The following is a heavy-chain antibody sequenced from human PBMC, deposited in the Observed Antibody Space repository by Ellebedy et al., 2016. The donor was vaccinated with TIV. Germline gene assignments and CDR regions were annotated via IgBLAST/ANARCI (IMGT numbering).Heavy chain of an antibody. CDR3: ARESDYGTRDFGY. V-gene: IGHV3-7*03. J-gene: IGHJ4*02. CDR2: IKHDGSDQ. D-gene: IGHD4/OR15-4a*01. Sequence: GGSLRLSCAVSGLAFSSYWMTWVRQAPGKGLEWVANIKHDGSDQYYVDSVRGRFTISRDSAKKSVYLQMNSLRAEDTAVYYCARESDYGTRDFGYWGQGTLVTVSS. CDR1: GLAFSSYW.